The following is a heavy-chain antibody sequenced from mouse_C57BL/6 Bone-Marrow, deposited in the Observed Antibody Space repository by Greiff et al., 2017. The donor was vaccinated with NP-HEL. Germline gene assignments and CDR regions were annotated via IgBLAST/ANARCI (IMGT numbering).Heavy chain of an antibody. CDR3: ARGDYGSSRFGYAMDY. D-gene: IGHD1-1*01. Sequence: QVQLQQSGAELVKPGASVKISCKASGYAFSSYWMNWVKERPGKGLEGIGQIYPGDGDTKYNGKFKGKATLTADKSSSTAYMQVSSLTSEDSAVYFCARGDYGSSRFGYAMDYWGQGTSVTVS. V-gene: IGHV1-80*01. J-gene: IGHJ4*01. CDR2: IYPGDGDT. CDR1: GYAFSSYW.